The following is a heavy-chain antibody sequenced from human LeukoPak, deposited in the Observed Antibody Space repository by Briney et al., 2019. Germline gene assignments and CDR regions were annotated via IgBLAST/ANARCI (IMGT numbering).Heavy chain of an antibody. J-gene: IGHJ4*02. CDR2: ISGSGGST. V-gene: IGHV3-23*01. CDR1: GFTFSSYA. CDR3: AKRDDYVWGSYRLFDY. D-gene: IGHD3-16*02. Sequence: PGGSLRLSCAASGFTFSSYAMSWVRQAPGKGLEWVSAISGSGGSTYYADSVKGRFTISRDNSKNTLYLQMNSLRAEDTAVYYCAKRDDYVWGSYRLFDYWGQGTLVTVSS.